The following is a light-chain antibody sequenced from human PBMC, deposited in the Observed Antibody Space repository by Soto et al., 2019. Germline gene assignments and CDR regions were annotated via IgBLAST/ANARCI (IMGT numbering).Light chain of an antibody. CDR2: GAY. CDR3: QQYNNWPRT. Sequence: EIVMTQSPATLSVSPGERATLSCRASQSVSINLAWYQQKPGQAPRLLIYGAYTRATGIPARFSGSGSGTEFTLTISSLQSEDFAVYYCQQYNNWPRTFGQGTKVDIK. V-gene: IGKV3-15*01. J-gene: IGKJ1*01. CDR1: QSVSIN.